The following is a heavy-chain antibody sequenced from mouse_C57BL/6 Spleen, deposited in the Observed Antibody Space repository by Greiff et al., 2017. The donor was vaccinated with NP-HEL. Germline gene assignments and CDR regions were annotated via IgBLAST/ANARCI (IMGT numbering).Heavy chain of an antibody. V-gene: IGHV5-12*01. CDR1: GFTFSDYY. CDR3: ARREGNDYDGAWFAY. D-gene: IGHD2-4*01. Sequence: EVKLVESGGGLVQPGGSLKLSCAASGFTFSDYYMYWVRQTPEKRLEWVAYISNGGGSTYYPDPLKGRFTIARDNSKNTLYLKMSRRKTEDTAMYYCARREGNDYDGAWFAYWGQGTLVTVSA. J-gene: IGHJ3*01. CDR2: ISNGGGST.